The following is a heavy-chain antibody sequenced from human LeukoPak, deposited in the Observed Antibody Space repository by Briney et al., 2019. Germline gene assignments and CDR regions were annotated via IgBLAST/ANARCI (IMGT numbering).Heavy chain of an antibody. CDR2: IDPDTGGT. Sequence: VASVKVSCKASGYTFTGYYMHWVRQAPGQGLEWVGWIDPDTGGTNYAQKFQGRVTLTRDTSISTAYMELSRPRSDDTAVYFCVRGVYGGDVWGKGTSVTISS. CDR3: VRGVYGGDV. V-gene: IGHV1-2*02. CDR1: GYTFTGYY. D-gene: IGHD5/OR15-5a*01. J-gene: IGHJ6*04.